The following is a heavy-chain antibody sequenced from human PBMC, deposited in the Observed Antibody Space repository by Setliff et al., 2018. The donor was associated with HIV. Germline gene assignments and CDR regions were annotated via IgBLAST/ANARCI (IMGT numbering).Heavy chain of an antibody. Sequence: SVKVSCKASGGTFRTYAISWVRQAPGQGLEWMGGIIPMLRVAKYAQNLQDRVTITADKSTGTAYMELSGLRSEGTAVYYCARGSNPTGNYDFYFLDVWGKGTTVPVSS. D-gene: IGHD1-1*01. CDR3: ARGSNPTGNYDFYFLDV. V-gene: IGHV1-69*10. J-gene: IGHJ6*03. CDR1: GGTFRTYA. CDR2: IIPMLRVA.